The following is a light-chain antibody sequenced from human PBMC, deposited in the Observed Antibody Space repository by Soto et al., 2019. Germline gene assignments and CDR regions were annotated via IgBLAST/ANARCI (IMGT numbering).Light chain of an antibody. Sequence: QSVLTQPPSVSAAPGQKVTISCSGSSSNIGENYVSWYQKFPGTAPKPLIYEDNRRPSGIPDRVSGSKSGTSATLDITGLQTGDEADYYCGTWDGGLSGHFVFGTGTKLTVL. J-gene: IGLJ1*01. V-gene: IGLV1-51*02. CDR1: SSNIGENY. CDR3: GTWDGGLSGHFV. CDR2: EDN.